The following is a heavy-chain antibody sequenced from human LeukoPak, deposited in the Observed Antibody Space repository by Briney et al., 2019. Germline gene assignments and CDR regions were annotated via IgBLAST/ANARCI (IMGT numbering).Heavy chain of an antibody. J-gene: IGHJ4*02. V-gene: IGHV3-23*01. CDR1: KFAFSSYA. CDR2: ISGGGGNT. CDR3: AKAPDTAMVAYYFEY. D-gene: IGHD5-18*01. Sequence: GGSLRLSCAASKFAFSSYAMSWVRQAPGKGLEWVSAISGGGGNTYYADSVKGRFTISRDNAKNSLYLQMNSLRAEDTALYYCAKAPDTAMVAYYFEYWGQGVLVTVSS.